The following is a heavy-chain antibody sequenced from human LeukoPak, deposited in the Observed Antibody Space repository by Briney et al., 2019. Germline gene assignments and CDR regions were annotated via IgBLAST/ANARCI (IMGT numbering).Heavy chain of an antibody. Sequence: PGGSLRLSCAASGFTFSSYSMNWVRQAPGKGLEWVSSISSSSSYIYYADSVKGRFTISRDNAKNSLYLQMNSLRAEDRAVFYGERDGILYCSSTSCYTWADDAFDIGGQGTMVTVSS. V-gene: IGHV3-21*01. CDR3: ERDGILYCSSTSCYTWADDAFDI. CDR2: ISSSSSYI. CDR1: GFTFSSYS. J-gene: IGHJ3*02. D-gene: IGHD2-2*02.